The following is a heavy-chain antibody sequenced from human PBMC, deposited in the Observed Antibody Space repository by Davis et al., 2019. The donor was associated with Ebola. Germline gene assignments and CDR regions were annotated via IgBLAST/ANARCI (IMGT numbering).Heavy chain of an antibody. CDR2: IYDQST. D-gene: IGHD6-19*01. J-gene: IGHJ4*02. CDR1: GFTVSSNH. Sequence: GESLKISCAASGFTVSSNHMSWVRQAPGKGLEWVSVIYDQSTAYADSVRVRFIISRDKSNNTLYLEMNSLRVDDTAVYYCATTQWLREFDNWGQGTLVTVSS. V-gene: IGHV3-53*05. CDR3: ATTQWLREFDN.